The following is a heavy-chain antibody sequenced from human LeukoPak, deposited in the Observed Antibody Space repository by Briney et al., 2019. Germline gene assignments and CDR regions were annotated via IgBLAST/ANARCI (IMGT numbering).Heavy chain of an antibody. CDR2: TSSSDAGT. V-gene: IGHV3-23*01. J-gene: IGHJ6*03. Sequence: PGGSLRLSCAASGFTLSTYAMSWVRQTPGKGLEWVAATSSSDAGTYHADSVRGRFTLSRDNSKNTLYLQMNSLRAEDTAIYYCAKDLRRPTYYDFWSGYYSRKRDYYYYYMDVWGKGTTVTVSS. CDR3: AKDLRRPTYYDFWSGYYSRKRDYYYYYMDV. CDR1: GFTLSTYA. D-gene: IGHD3-3*01.